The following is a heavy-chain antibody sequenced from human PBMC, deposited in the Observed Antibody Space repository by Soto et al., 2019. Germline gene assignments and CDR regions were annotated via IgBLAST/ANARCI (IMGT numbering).Heavy chain of an antibody. CDR1: GGSLSPYY. CDR2: IYYSGRT. J-gene: IGHJ6*02. D-gene: IGHD2-2*01. Sequence: QVQLQESGPGLVKPSETLSLTCSVSGGSLSPYYWSWIRQSPGKGLEWIGYIYYSGRTYYNPSLKSRVTMSIDTSKNQLSLEVYSVTATDTAVYFCARDRDILVVSPDKRRHFFYYGLDVWGQGTTVTVSS. V-gene: IGHV4-59*01. CDR3: ARDRDILVVSPDKRRHFFYYGLDV.